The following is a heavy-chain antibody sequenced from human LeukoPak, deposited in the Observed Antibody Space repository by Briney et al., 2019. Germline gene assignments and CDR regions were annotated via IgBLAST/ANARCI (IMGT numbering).Heavy chain of an antibody. V-gene: IGHV1-8*02. CDR1: GYTFTSYY. CDR3: ARDFNPSYYYGSGTKSKDAFDI. CDR2: MNPNSGNA. J-gene: IGHJ3*02. D-gene: IGHD3-10*01. Sequence: ASVKVSCKASGYTFTSYYMHWVRQAPGQGLQWMGWMNPNSGNAVYAQKFQGRVTMTTDTSTSTAYMELRSLRSDDTAVYYCARDFNPSYYYGSGTKSKDAFDIWGQGTMVTVSS.